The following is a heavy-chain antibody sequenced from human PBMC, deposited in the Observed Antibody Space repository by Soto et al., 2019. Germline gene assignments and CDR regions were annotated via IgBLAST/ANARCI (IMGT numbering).Heavy chain of an antibody. J-gene: IGHJ4*02. D-gene: IGHD5-12*01. CDR1: GFSFDDYA. V-gene: IGHV3-23*01. CDR2: ISGSGDNT. Sequence: EVQLLESGGGLVQPGGSLSLSCAASGFSFDDYAMTWVRQAAGKGLEWVSAISGSGDNTYYADSVKGRFTISRDNSKNTLYLQLNSLRAEDTALYYCAKGYYSGYDLAYFDYWGQGTLVTVSS. CDR3: AKGYYSGYDLAYFDY.